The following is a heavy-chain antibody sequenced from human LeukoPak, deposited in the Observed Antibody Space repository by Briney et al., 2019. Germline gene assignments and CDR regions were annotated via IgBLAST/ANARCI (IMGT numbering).Heavy chain of an antibody. CDR1: GFTFSTYW. Sequence: GGSLRLSCAASGFTFSTYWMSWVRQAPGKGLEWVVNIKQDGSEKYYVDSVKGRFTISRDNAKNSLYLQMNNLRVEDTAVYYCARTPSITMVRGVIPFSFDYWGQGTLVTVSS. D-gene: IGHD3-10*01. V-gene: IGHV3-7*01. CDR2: IKQDGSEK. J-gene: IGHJ4*02. CDR3: ARTPSITMVRGVIPFSFDY.